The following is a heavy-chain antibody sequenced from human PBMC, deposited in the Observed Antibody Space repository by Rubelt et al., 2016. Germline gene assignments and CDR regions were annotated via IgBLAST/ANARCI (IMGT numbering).Heavy chain of an antibody. D-gene: IGHD3-3*01. J-gene: IGHJ4*02. Sequence: QLQLQESGPGLVKPSETLSLTCTVSGGSISSSSYYWGWIRQPPGKGLEWVGSIYYSGSTYYNPSLKSPVTISVDTSKNQFSLKLSSVTAADTAVYYCARRGAIFGVVIYFDYWGQGTLVTVSS. CDR1: GGSISSSSYY. CDR3: ARRGAIFGVVIYFDY. V-gene: IGHV4-39*01. CDR2: IYYSGST.